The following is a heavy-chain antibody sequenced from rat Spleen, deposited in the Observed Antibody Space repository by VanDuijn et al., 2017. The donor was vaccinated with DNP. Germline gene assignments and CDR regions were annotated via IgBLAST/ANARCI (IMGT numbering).Heavy chain of an antibody. V-gene: IGHV5-25*01. CDR1: GFTFSDYY. CDR3: VKHLDA. J-gene: IGHJ4*01. CDR2: ISPSGGNI. Sequence: EVQLVESGGGLVQPGRSLKLSCAASGFTFSDYYMAWVRQAPKKGLEWVASISPSGGNIYYRDSVRGRFTISRDVPKSTLYLEMNSLRSEDTATYHCVKHLDAWGQGTSVTVSS.